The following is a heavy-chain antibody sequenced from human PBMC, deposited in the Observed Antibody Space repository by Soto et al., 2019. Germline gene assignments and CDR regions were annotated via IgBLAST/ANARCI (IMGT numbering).Heavy chain of an antibody. CDR1: GFTFSSYS. CDR3: ARADIVAIGIPRVYYYGMDV. Sequence: VQLVQSGGGLVKPGGSLRLSCAASGFTFSSYSMNWVRQAPGKGLEWVSCISSSSTDIYYADSVKGRFTISRDNAKNSLSLQMNSLRGEDTAVYYCARADIVAIGIPRVYYYGMDVWGQGTTVTVAS. D-gene: IGHD6-13*01. V-gene: IGHV3-21*01. J-gene: IGHJ6*02. CDR2: ISSSSTDI.